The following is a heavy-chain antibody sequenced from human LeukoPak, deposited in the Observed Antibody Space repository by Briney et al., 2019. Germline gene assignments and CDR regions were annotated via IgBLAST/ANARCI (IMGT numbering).Heavy chain of an antibody. D-gene: IGHD2-2*01. CDR2: INTDGSGT. Sequence: GGSLRLSCAASGFTFSSYWMHWVRQAPGKGLVWVSRINTDGSGTSYADSVKGRFTISRDNAKNTLYLQMNSLRAEDTAVYYCARVGGRDCSSTSCNPGYFDYWGQGTLVTVSS. CDR3: ARVGGRDCSSTSCNPGYFDY. CDR1: GFTFSSYW. J-gene: IGHJ4*02. V-gene: IGHV3-74*01.